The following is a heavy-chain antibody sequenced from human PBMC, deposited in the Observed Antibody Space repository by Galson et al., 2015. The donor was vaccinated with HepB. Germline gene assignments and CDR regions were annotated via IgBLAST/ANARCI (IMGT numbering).Heavy chain of an antibody. D-gene: IGHD2-2*01. J-gene: IGHJ6*02. V-gene: IGHV3-15*01. CDR1: GFTFSNAW. CDR2: VKSKIDGGTT. Sequence: SLRLSCAASGFTFSNAWMSWVRQAPGKGLEWVGHVKSKIDGGTTDYAAPVKGRFTISRDDSKNTVYLQMNSLKTEDTAVYYCATEPEYCSSTTCYGSNYYYGMDVWGQGTTVTVSS. CDR3: ATEPEYCSSTTCYGSNYYYGMDV.